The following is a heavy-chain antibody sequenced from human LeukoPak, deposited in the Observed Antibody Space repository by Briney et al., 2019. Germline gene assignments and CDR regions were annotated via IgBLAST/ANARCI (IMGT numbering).Heavy chain of an antibody. CDR3: AKEYFDIVVVPAAVATSGYFDY. D-gene: IGHD2-2*01. CDR1: GFTFSSYA. CDR2: ISGSGGST. Sequence: GGSLRLSCAASGFTFSSYATSWVRQAPGEGLEWVSAISGSGGSTYYADSVKGRFTVSRDNSKNTLYLQMNSLRAEDTAVYYCAKEYFDIVVVPAAVATSGYFDYWGQGALVTVSS. J-gene: IGHJ4*02. V-gene: IGHV3-23*01.